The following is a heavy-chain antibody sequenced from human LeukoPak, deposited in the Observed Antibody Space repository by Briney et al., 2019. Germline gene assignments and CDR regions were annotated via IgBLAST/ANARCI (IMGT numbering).Heavy chain of an antibody. Sequence: PGRSLRLSCAASGFTFSDYYMSWIRQAPGKGLEWVSVKGRFTISRDNAKNSLCLQMNSLRAEDTAVYYCARLEYNWNYSYYYYYMDVWGKGTTVTVSS. D-gene: IGHD1-7*01. J-gene: IGHJ6*03. V-gene: IGHV3-11*04. CDR3: ARLEYNWNYSYYYYYMDV. CDR1: GFTFSDYY.